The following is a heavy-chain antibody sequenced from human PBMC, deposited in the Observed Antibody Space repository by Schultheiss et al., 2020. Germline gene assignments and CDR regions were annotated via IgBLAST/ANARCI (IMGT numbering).Heavy chain of an antibody. CDR1: GFTFSSYG. CDR3: ARDSAGVDY. V-gene: IGHV3-30*12. J-gene: IGHJ4*02. CDR2: ISYDGSSK. Sequence: GGSLRLSCAASGFTFSSYGMHWVRQAPGKGLEWVAVISYDGSSKYYTDSVKGRFTISRDNSKNTLYLQMNSLRAEDTAVYYCARDSAGVDYWGQGTLVTVSS.